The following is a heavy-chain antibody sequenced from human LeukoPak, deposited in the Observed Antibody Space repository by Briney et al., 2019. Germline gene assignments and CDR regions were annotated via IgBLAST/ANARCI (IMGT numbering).Heavy chain of an antibody. V-gene: IGHV4-34*01. J-gene: IGHJ1*01. CDR2: INHSGST. Sequence: PSETLSLTCAVYGGSFSGYDWSWIRQPPGKGLEWIGEINHSGSTNYNPSLKSRVTISVDTSKNQFSLKLSSVTAADTAVYYCARVSSRNYYGSGSYYKGRYFQHWGQGTLVTVSS. CDR1: GGSFSGYD. CDR3: ARVSSRNYYGSGSYYKGRYFQH. D-gene: IGHD3-10*01.